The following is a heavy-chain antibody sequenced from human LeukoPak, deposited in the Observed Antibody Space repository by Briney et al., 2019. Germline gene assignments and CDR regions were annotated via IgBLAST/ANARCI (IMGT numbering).Heavy chain of an antibody. CDR1: GYTVTSYA. J-gene: IGHJ5*02. V-gene: IGHV1-3*01. D-gene: IGHD3-9*01. Sequence: GASVKVSCKASGYTVTSYAMHWVRQAPGQRLEWMGWINAGNGNTKYSQKFQGRVTITRDTSASTAYMELSSVTAADMVFFFKQKTAYEILTGYYYWFDPWGQGTLVTVSS. CDR2: INAGNGNT. CDR3: QKTAYEILTGYYYWFDP.